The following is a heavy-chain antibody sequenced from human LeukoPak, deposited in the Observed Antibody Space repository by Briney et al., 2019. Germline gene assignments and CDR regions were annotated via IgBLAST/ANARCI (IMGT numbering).Heavy chain of an antibody. V-gene: IGHV3-30-3*01. CDR3: ARERRDAFDY. CDR2: ISYDGSNK. CDR1: GFTFSSYA. Sequence: PGRSLRLSCAASGFTFSSYAMHWVRQAPGKGLEWVAVISYDGSNKYYADSVKGRFTISRDNSMNTLYLQMNSLRAEDTAVYYCARERRDAFDYWGQGTLVTVSS. J-gene: IGHJ4*02.